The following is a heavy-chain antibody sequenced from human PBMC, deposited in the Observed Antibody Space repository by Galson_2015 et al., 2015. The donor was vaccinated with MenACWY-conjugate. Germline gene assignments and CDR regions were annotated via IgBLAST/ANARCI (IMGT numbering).Heavy chain of an antibody. D-gene: IGHD6-19*01. CDR1: GFTFSSYS. V-gene: IGHV3-21*01. Sequence: FLRLSCAASGFTFSSYSMNRVRQAPGKGLEWVSSISSSSSYIYYADPVKGRFTISRDNSKNTLYLQMNSLRAEDTAVYYCANLPFISAVAGTSSYWGQGTLVTVSS. J-gene: IGHJ4*02. CDR2: ISSSSSYI. CDR3: ANLPFISAVAGTSSY.